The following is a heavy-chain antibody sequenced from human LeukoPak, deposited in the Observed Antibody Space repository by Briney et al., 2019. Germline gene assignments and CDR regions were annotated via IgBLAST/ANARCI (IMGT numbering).Heavy chain of an antibody. CDR1: GFTFYNYG. J-gene: IGHJ4*02. D-gene: IGHD6-6*01. V-gene: IGHV3-23*01. CDR2: ISGSGATT. Sequence: GGSLRLSCEASGFTFYNYGMSWVRQAPGRGLEWVSTISGSGATTYYGDSVKGRFIISRDNSKNTLYLQMDSLRSDDTAVYYCARAEYSSSSGADYWGQGTLVTVSS. CDR3: ARAEYSSSSGADY.